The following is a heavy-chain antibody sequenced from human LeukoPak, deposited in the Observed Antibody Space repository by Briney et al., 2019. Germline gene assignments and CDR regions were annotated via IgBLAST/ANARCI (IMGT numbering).Heavy chain of an antibody. J-gene: IGHJ6*02. CDR2: IIPILGIA. D-gene: IGHD6-19*01. CDR1: GGTFSSYA. V-gene: IGHV1-69*04. CDR3: ARDSSGSTHGYYYYYGMDV. Sequence: GASVKVSCKASGGTFSSYAISWVRQAPGQGLEWMGRIIPILGIANYAQKFQGRVTITADKSTSTAYMELSSLRSEDTAVYYCARDSSGSTHGYYYYYGMDVWGQGTTVTVSS.